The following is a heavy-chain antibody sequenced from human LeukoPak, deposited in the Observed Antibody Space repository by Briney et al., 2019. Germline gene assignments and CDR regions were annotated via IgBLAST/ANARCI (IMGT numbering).Heavy chain of an antibody. CDR1: GFTFISYA. CDR3: ARARAPVTRISSFDI. CDR2: IYFYGTDA. V-gene: IGHV3-30*04. Sequence: PGGALTLSCVASGFTFISYAIHWVRQAPAKGRAGVAVIYFYGTDAFYADSLKGRFTHPSDNSNNTLYLQMNSLRADDTAVYYCARARAPVTRISSFDIWGQGTMVTVSS. J-gene: IGHJ3*02. D-gene: IGHD2/OR15-2a*01.